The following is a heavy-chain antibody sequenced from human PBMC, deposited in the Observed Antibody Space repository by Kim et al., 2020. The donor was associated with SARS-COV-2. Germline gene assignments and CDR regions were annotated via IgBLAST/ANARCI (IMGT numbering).Heavy chain of an antibody. Sequence: GGSLRLSCAVSGFTFSDHYMDWVRQAPGKGLEWVGRIRNKANSYTTEYASSGKGRFSIARDDSQKSLYLQMNSLKTEVTAVYYCVRGATTINWNDEGCFDPWGQGTLVTVSS. J-gene: IGHJ5*02. CDR1: GFTFSDHY. CDR2: IRNKANSYTT. CDR3: VRGATTINWNDEGCFDP. D-gene: IGHD1-1*01. V-gene: IGHV3-72*01.